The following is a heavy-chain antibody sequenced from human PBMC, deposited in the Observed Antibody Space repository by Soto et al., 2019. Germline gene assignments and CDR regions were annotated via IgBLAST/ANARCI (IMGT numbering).Heavy chain of an antibody. Sequence: GGSLRLSCAASGFTFSSYSMNWVRQAPGKGLEWVSSISSSSSYIYYADSVKGRFTISRDNAKNSLYLQMNSLRAEDTAVYYCASFRYDYIWGSYRTDSGFDYWGQGTLVTVSS. D-gene: IGHD3-16*02. J-gene: IGHJ4*02. CDR1: GFTFSSYS. CDR2: ISSSSSYI. V-gene: IGHV3-21*01. CDR3: ASFRYDYIWGSYRTDSGFDY.